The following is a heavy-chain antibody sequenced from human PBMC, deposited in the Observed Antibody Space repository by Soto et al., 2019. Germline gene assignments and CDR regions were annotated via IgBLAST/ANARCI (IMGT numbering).Heavy chain of an antibody. CDR2: IYYSGST. D-gene: IGHD3-10*01. CDR3: ARVWFGELPASYFDY. CDR1: GGSISSYY. V-gene: IGHV4-59*01. Sequence: PSETLSLTCTVSGGSISSYYWSWIRQPPGKGLEWIGYIYYSGSTNYNPSLKSRVTISVDTSKNQFSLKLSSVTAADTAVYYCARVWFGELPASYFDYWGQGTLVTVSS. J-gene: IGHJ4*02.